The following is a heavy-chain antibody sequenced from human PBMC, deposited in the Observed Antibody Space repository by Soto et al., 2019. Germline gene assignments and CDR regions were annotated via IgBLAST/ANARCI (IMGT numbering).Heavy chain of an antibody. Sequence: QLQLQESGPGLVKPSETLSLTCTVSGGSVSSSNYYWGWIRQPPGKGLEWIASIYYSGSTYYNPSLKSRVTISVXXSKNXXSLXXXXXXXADTXXYXXXXXXXXYXXXWGRGTLVTVSS. V-gene: IGHV4-39*01. CDR3: XXXXXXYXXX. CDR2: IYYSGST. CDR1: GGSVSSSNYY. J-gene: IGHJ2*01.